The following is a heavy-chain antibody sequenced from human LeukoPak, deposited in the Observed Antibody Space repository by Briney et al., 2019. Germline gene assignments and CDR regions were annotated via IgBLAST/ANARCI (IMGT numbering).Heavy chain of an antibody. CDR2: ITGSGGTT. V-gene: IGHV3-23*01. CDR1: GFTFANFA. D-gene: IGHD6-13*01. Sequence: GVSHKLSCAASGFTFANFAMTWVRQTPGKGPEWVSGITGSGGTTDYADSVKGRFTISRDNSKNTLYLQMNSLRAEDTAVYFCAKQYTTSWSDAFDAWGQGTMVTVSS. J-gene: IGHJ3*01. CDR3: AKQYTTSWSDAFDA.